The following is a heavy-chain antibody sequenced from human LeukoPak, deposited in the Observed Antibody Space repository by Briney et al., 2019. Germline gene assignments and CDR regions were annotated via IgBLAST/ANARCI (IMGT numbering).Heavy chain of an antibody. D-gene: IGHD6-13*01. J-gene: IGHJ4*02. CDR1: GFTFSGYS. CDR2: ITSSSSYI. Sequence: GGSLRLACAASGFTFSGYSMNWVRRAPGKGLEWVSSITSSSSYIYYADSVKGRFTISRDNAKNSLYPQMNSLRAEDTAVYYCASWGLGSSWFYWGQGTLVTVSS. CDR3: ASWGLGSSWFY. V-gene: IGHV3-21*01.